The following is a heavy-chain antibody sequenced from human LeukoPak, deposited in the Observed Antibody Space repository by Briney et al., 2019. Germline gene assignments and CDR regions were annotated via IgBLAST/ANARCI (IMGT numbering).Heavy chain of an antibody. Sequence: PGGSLRLSCAASGFTFSSYEMNWVRQAPGEGLEWVSYISSSGSTIYYADSVKGRFTISRDNAKNSLYLQMNSLRAEDTAVYYCARDWWRAAGGMDYWGQGTLVTVSS. D-gene: IGHD6-13*01. V-gene: IGHV3-48*03. CDR3: ARDWWRAAGGMDY. CDR1: GFTFSSYE. CDR2: ISSSGSTI. J-gene: IGHJ4*02.